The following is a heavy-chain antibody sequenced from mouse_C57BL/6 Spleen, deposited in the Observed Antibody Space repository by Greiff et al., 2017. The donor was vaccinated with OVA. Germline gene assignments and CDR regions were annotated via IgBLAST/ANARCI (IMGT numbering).Heavy chain of an antibody. CDR2: IDPSDSYT. CDR3: ARGGPVDY. Sequence: QVQLQQPGAELVRPGTSVKLSCKASGYTFTSYWMHWVKQRPGQGLEWIGVIDPSDSYTNYNQKFKGKATLTVDTSSSTAYMQLSSLTSEDSAVYSCARGGPVDYWGQGTTLTVSS. J-gene: IGHJ2*01. CDR1: GYTFTSYW. V-gene: IGHV1-59*01.